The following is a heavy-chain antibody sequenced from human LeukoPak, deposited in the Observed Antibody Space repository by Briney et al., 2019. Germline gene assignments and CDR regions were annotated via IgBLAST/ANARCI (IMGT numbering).Heavy chain of an antibody. D-gene: IGHD3-10*01. CDR1: GASISSHY. CDR2: IYYSGST. Sequence: SETLSLTCTVSGASISSHYWSWIRQPPGKGLEWIGYIYYSGSTNYNPSLKSRVTISVDTSKNQFSLKLSSVTAADTAVYYCATIGELFNYWGQGTLVTVSS. J-gene: IGHJ4*02. CDR3: ATIGELFNY. V-gene: IGHV4-59*11.